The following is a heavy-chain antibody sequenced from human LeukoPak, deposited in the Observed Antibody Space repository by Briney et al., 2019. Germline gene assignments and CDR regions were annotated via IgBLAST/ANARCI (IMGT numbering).Heavy chain of an antibody. J-gene: IGHJ4*02. CDR2: ISAYNGNT. D-gene: IGHD4-17*01. CDR1: GYTFTSYG. CDR3: AREWRSYGDYATPTN. V-gene: IGHV1-18*01. Sequence: GASVKVSCKASGYTFTSYGISWVRQAPGQGLEWMGWISAYNGNTNYAQKLQGRDTMTTDTSTSTAYMELRSLRSDDTAVYYCAREWRSYGDYATPTNWGQGTLVTVSS.